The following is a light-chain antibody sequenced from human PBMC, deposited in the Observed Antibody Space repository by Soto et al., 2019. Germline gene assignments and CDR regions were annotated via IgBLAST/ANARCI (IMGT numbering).Light chain of an antibody. CDR1: QSVSSN. V-gene: IGKV3-20*01. CDR3: QQYGSSPPYT. J-gene: IGKJ2*01. Sequence: EIVMTQSPATLSVSPGERATLSCRASQSVSSNLAWYQQKPGQAPRLLIYAASTRATGIPDRFSGSGSGTDFTLTISKLEPEDFAVYYCQQYGSSPPYTFGQGTKLDIK. CDR2: AAS.